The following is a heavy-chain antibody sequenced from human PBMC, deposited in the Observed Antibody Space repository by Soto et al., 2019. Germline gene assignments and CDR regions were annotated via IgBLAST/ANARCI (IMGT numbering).Heavy chain of an antibody. Sequence: QITLKESGPTLVKPTQTLTLTCTFSGFSLSTSGVGVGWIRQPPVKALEWLALIYRDDDTRYSPSLKSRLTITKDTSKNQVVLTMTNMDPVDTATYYCAHTLSSGCGDYWGQGTLVTVSS. D-gene: IGHD6-19*01. V-gene: IGHV2-5*02. CDR3: AHTLSSGCGDY. J-gene: IGHJ4*02. CDR1: GFSLSTSGVG. CDR2: IYRDDDT.